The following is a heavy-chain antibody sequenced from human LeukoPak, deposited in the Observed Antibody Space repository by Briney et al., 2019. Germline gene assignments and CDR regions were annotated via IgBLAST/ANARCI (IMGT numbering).Heavy chain of an antibody. CDR1: GGSISSSSYY. CDR2: IYYSGST. V-gene: IGHV4-39*07. J-gene: IGHJ4*02. D-gene: IGHD3-22*01. CDR3: ARAARAEYDSSGYFDY. Sequence: SETLSLTCTVSGGSISSSSYYWGWLRQPPGKGLEWLGSIYYSGSTYYNPSLKSRVTISVDTCKNQFSLKLSSVTAADTAVYYCARAARAEYDSSGYFDYWGQGTLVTVSS.